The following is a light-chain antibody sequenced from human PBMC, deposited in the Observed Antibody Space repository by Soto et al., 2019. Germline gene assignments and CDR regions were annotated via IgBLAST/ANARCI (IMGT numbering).Light chain of an antibody. CDR3: MQTTHWPRT. J-gene: IGKJ1*01. V-gene: IGKV2-30*01. CDR2: KVF. CDR1: QRLVYSDGNTY. Sequence: DVVMTQSPLYKPVTLGQPACISCRSSQRLVYSDGNTYLNWFQQRPGQSPRRLIYKVFLRVSGDPDRLSGRGSGADFTLNISRVEAEDVGVYYCMQTTHWPRTLGQGTKV.